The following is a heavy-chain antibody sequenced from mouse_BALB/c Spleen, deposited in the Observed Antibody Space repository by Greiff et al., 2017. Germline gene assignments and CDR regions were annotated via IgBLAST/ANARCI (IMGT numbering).Heavy chain of an antibody. J-gene: IGHJ3*01. CDR2: INPYNDGT. Sequence: VQLQQSGPELVKPGASVKMSCKASGYTFTSYVMHWVKQKPGQGLEWIGHINPYNDGTKYNEKFKGKATLTVDKSSSTAFMHLNSLTSEDSAVYYCAMGGNYRSAYWGQGTLVTVSA. D-gene: IGHD2-1*01. V-gene: IGHV1-14*01. CDR1: GYTFTSYV. CDR3: AMGGNYRSAY.